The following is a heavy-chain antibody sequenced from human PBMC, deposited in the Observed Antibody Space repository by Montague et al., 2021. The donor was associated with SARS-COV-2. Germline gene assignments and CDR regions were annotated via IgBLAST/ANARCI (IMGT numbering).Heavy chain of an antibody. Sequence: SETLSLTCAVYGGSFSGYYWSWIRQPPGKGLEWIGEIIPGGSASYRSSLKNRVTMSVDTSKNQLSLRLYSVTAADTATYFCARHKTGGRCFDYWGQGTLFTVSS. CDR1: GGSFSGYY. J-gene: IGHJ4*02. CDR3: ARHKTGGRCFDY. D-gene: IGHD7-27*01. CDR2: IIPGGSA. V-gene: IGHV4-34*12.